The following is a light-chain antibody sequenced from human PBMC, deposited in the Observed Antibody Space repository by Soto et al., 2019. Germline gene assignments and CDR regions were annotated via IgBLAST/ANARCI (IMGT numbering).Light chain of an antibody. J-gene: IGKJ4*01. CDR2: AAS. V-gene: IGKV1-9*01. CDR3: QQLNSYPLT. CDR1: QGISSY. Sequence: DIQLTNSPSFLSASGGDRVTITCRASQGISSYLAWYQQKPGKAPKLLIYAASTLQSGVPSRFSGSGSGTEFTLTISSLQPEDFATHYCQQLNSYPLTFGGETKVDIK.